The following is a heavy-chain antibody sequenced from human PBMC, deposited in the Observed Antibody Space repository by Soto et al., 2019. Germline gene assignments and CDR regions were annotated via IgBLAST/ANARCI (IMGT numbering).Heavy chain of an antibody. J-gene: IGHJ6*02. CDR2: ISYDGSNT. D-gene: IGHD3-3*02. V-gene: IGHV3-30*18. CDR3: AKERPSLEYLSFSSEVMDV. Sequence: QVQLVESGGGVVQPGRSLRLSCAASGFTFSTYGMHWVRQAPGKGLEWVAVISYDGSNTYYADSVKGRFTISSDNSKNPLYLQINSLRAEDTAVYLCAKERPSLEYLSFSSEVMDVWGQGTMVTVSS. CDR1: GFTFSTYG.